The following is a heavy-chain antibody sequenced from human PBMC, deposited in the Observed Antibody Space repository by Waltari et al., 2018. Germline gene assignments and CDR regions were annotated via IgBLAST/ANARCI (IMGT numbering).Heavy chain of an antibody. Sequence: QVQLQESGPGLVKPSETLSLTCTVSGGSISSYYWGWIRQPPGKGLEYIGHIFYNGKTDYNPSPRSRITLSVDLSKNQFSLKVNSVTAADMAVYYCARWYCTSGSCNHLDFWGQGALVTVSS. J-gene: IGHJ4*02. CDR3: ARWYCTSGSCNHLDF. V-gene: IGHV4-59*01. CDR1: GGSISSYY. CDR2: IFYNGKT. D-gene: IGHD2-8*01.